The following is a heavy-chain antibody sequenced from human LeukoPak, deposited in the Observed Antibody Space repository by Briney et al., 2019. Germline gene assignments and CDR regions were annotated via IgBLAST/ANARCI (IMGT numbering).Heavy chain of an antibody. J-gene: IGHJ4*02. D-gene: IGHD1-14*01. CDR2: IIPILGTA. V-gene: IGHV1-69*05. CDR3: AVTRTGTVTAFDF. Sequence: ASVKVSCTGSGGTFSSYAISWVRQAPGQGLERGGRIIPILGTANYAQKCQGRVTITTDESQSTAYMELSSLRSEDTAVYYWAVTRTGTVTAFDFWGEGTRVTVSS. CDR1: GGTFSSYA.